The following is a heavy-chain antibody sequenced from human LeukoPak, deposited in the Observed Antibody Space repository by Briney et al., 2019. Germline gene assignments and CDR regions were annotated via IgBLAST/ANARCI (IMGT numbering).Heavy chain of an antibody. D-gene: IGHD5-12*01. CDR3: ARGRSTGYPYYFEY. CDR1: GYTFTSYD. CDR2: MNPNSGST. Sequence: ASVKVSCKASGYTFTSYDINWVRQATGQGLEWMGWMNPNSGSTGYAQKFQGRVTITRNTSISTAYMELSGLRSEDTAVYYCARGRSTGYPYYFEYWAREPWSPSPQ. J-gene: IGHJ4*02. V-gene: IGHV1-8*03.